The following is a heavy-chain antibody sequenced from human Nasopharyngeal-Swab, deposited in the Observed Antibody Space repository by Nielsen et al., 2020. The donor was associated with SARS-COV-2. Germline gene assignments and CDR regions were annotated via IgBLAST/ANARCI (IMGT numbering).Heavy chain of an antibody. Sequence: SSVKVSCKASGGTFSSYAISWVRQAPGQGLEWMGGIIPIFGTANYAQKFQGRVTITADESTSTAYMELSSLRSEDTAVYYCASQGATGTHYYYYYMDVWGKGTTVTVSS. J-gene: IGHJ6*03. D-gene: IGHD1-1*01. CDR1: GGTFSSYA. V-gene: IGHV1-69*13. CDR3: ASQGATGTHYYYYYMDV. CDR2: IIPIFGTA.